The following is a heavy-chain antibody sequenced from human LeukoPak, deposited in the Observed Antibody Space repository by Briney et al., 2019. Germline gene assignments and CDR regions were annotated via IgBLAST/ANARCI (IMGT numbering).Heavy chain of an antibody. V-gene: IGHV3-74*01. J-gene: IGHJ4*02. CDR3: ARAFRGLWFGERADY. Sequence: PGGSLRLSCAASGFNFSSYWMHWVRQAPGKGLVWISRINYDGTTTSYADSVKGRFTISRDNAKNTLYLQMNSLRAEDTAVYYCARAFRGLWFGERADYWGQGTLVTVSS. CDR2: INYDGTTT. CDR1: GFNFSSYW. D-gene: IGHD3-10*01.